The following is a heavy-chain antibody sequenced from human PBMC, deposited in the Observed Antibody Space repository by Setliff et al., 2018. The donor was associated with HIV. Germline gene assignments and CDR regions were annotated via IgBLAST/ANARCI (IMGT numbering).Heavy chain of an antibody. D-gene: IGHD3-10*01. V-gene: IGHV1-18*01. CDR1: GYKFSINV. CDR2: VSGYDSHA. J-gene: IGHJ6*02. Sequence: ASVKVSCKTSGYKFSINVINWVRQAPGQGLEWMGWVSGYDSHANYAQKLQGRVTMTSDRSTTTAYMELKNLTSDDTAVYYCARGPAGESYGMDVWGHGTTVTVSS. CDR3: ARGPAGESYGMDV.